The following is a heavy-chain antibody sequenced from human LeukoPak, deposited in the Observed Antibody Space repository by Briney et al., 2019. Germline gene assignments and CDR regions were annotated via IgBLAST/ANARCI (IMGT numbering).Heavy chain of an antibody. CDR1: GGSIRSNGYF. Sequence: PSETLSLTCTVSGGSIRSNGYFWSWIRQPPGKGLEWIATVSYSGTTYYNPSLKSRVTMSVDTSTNQFSLKLSSVTAADTAVYYCARYSFPVGRHFDYWGQGTLVTVSS. V-gene: IGHV4-39*01. D-gene: IGHD1-26*01. CDR3: ARYSFPVGRHFDY. CDR2: VSYSGTT. J-gene: IGHJ4*02.